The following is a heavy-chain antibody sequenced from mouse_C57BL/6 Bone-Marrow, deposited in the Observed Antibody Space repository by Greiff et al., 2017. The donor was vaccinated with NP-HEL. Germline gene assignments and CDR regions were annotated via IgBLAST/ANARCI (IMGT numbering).Heavy chain of an antibody. V-gene: IGHV1-61*01. D-gene: IGHD3-2*02. J-gene: IGHJ3*01. Sequence: QVQLKQPGAELVRPGSSVKLSCKASGYTFTSYWMDWVKQRPGQGLEWIGNIYPSDSETHYNQKFKDKATLTVDKSSSTAYMQLSSLTSEDSAVYYCAREGQLRLRGNFAYWGQGTLVTVSA. CDR2: IYPSDSET. CDR1: GYTFTSYW. CDR3: AREGQLRLRGNFAY.